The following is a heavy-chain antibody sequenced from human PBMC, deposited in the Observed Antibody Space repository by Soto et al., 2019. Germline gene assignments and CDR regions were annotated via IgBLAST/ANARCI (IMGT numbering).Heavy chain of an antibody. D-gene: IGHD5-12*01. CDR3: ARDQAGGWISHGYDH. Sequence: EVHLLQSGGDLVQPGGSLRLSCAASGFTFSGYAMSWVRQAPGKWLEWVSGISNSGGSTFYSDSVKGRFTISRDNSENTLYLQMNSLKDEDTAVYFCARDQAGGWISHGYDHWGQGSRVDVS. J-gene: IGHJ4*02. CDR2: ISNSGGST. V-gene: IGHV3-23*01. CDR1: GFTFSGYA.